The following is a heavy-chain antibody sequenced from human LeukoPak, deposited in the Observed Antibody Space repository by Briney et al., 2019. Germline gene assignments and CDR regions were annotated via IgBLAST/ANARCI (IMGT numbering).Heavy chain of an antibody. CDR3: AKGSRAGSYYNAFDY. J-gene: IGHJ4*02. Sequence: GGSLRLSCAASRFTFSSYGMHWVRQAPGKGLEWVAVISDDGSNKYYADSVKGRFTISRDNSKNTLHLQMNSLRAEDTAVYYCAKGSRAGSYYNAFDYWGQGTLVTVSS. V-gene: IGHV3-30*18. CDR2: ISDDGSNK. D-gene: IGHD3-10*01. CDR1: RFTFSSYG.